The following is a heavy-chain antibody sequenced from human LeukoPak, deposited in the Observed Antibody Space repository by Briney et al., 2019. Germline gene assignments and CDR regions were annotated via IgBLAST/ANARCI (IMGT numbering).Heavy chain of an antibody. CDR3: ARQGGYCGGDCSPAYFDY. CDR2: IYPGDSDT. CDR1: GYSFTSYW. J-gene: IGHJ4*02. V-gene: IGHV5-51*01. Sequence: GESLKISCKGSGYSFTSYWIGWVRQMPGKGLEWTGIIYPGDSDTRYSPSFQGQVTISADKSISTAHLQWSSLKASDTAMYYCARQGGYCGGDCSPAYFDYWGQGTLVTVSS. D-gene: IGHD2-21*02.